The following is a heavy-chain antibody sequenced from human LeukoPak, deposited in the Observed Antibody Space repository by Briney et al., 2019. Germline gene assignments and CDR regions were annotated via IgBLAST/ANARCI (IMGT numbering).Heavy chain of an antibody. CDR1: GFTFSGYW. D-gene: IGHD6-13*01. V-gene: IGHV3-7*02. CDR2: IKVDGSEK. Sequence: GGSLRLSCAASGFTFSGYWMSWVRQAPGKGLEWVANIKVDGSEKYYVDSVKGRFTISRDNAKNSLYLQMNSLRAEDTAVYYCTRVGEQLAFDFWGQGTLVTVSS. J-gene: IGHJ4*02. CDR3: TRVGEQLAFDF.